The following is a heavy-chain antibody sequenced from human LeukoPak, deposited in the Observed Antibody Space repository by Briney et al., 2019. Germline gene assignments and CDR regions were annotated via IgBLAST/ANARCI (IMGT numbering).Heavy chain of an antibody. CDR1: GGSISSYY. CDR3: AREALTTVTTNWFDP. J-gene: IGHJ5*02. Sequence: SETLSLTCTVSGGSISSYYWSWIRQPAGKGLEWIGRIYTSGSTNYNPSLKSRVTMSVDTSKDQFSLKLSSVTAADTAVYYCAREALTTVTTNWFDPWGQGTLVTVSS. CDR2: IYTSGST. V-gene: IGHV4-4*07. D-gene: IGHD4-11*01.